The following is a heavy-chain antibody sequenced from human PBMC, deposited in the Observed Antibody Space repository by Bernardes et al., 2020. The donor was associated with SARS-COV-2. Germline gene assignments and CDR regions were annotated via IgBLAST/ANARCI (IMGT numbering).Heavy chain of an antibody. CDR1: GFTFSSYW. Sequence: GGSLRLSCAASGFTFSSYWMSWVRQAPGKGLEWVANINQDGGEIHYLDSVKGRFTISRDNAKNSLSLQMDSLRAEDTAVYYCARLGAGTAVRCTSYTCLGALDYWGQGTLVTVSS. D-gene: IGHD2-8*01. CDR3: ARLGAGTAVRCTSYTCLGALDY. CDR2: INQDGGEI. V-gene: IGHV3-7*05. J-gene: IGHJ4*02.